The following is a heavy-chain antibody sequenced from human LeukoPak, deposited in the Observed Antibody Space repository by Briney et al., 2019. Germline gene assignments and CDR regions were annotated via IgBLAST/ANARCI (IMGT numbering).Heavy chain of an antibody. CDR1: GFPISTYT. D-gene: IGHD5-24*01. J-gene: IGHJ4*02. Sequence: GGSLRLSCAASGFPISTYTTTWVRQTPEKGLEWVSSITFSGGTTYYADSVRGRFTISRDDSENTLYLQMTSLRVEDTAVYYCARAQGTTNGLLDNWGQGVLVTVSS. V-gene: IGHV3-23*01. CDR3: ARAQGTTNGLLDN. CDR2: ITFSGGTT.